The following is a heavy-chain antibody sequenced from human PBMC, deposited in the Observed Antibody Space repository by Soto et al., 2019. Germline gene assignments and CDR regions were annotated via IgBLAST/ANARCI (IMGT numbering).Heavy chain of an antibody. CDR2: ISWNSGSI. CDR3: AKDSEGDYDTYYYYMDV. V-gene: IGHV3-9*01. CDR1: GFTFDDYA. J-gene: IGHJ6*03. D-gene: IGHD4-17*01. Sequence: GGSLRLSCAASGFTFDDYAMHWVRQAPGKGLEWVSGISWNSGSIGYADSVKGRFTISRDNAKNSLYLQMNSLRAEDTALYYCAKDSEGDYDTYYYYMDVWGKGTTVTVSS.